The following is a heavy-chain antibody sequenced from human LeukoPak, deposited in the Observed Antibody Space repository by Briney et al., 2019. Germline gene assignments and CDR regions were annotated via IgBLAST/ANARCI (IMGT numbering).Heavy chain of an antibody. CDR2: IDRGVGTT. D-gene: IGHD1-1*01. V-gene: IGHV3-53*01. Sequence: GGSLRLSCAASGFSVSVNYMSWVRQAPGQGLECVAAIDRGVGTTYYADSVKGRFTISRDNSRNTLYLQMNNLRADDTAVYYCVKKGQADDDGKPDWGQGTLVTVSS. J-gene: IGHJ4*02. CDR3: VKKGQADDDGKPD. CDR1: GFSVSVNY.